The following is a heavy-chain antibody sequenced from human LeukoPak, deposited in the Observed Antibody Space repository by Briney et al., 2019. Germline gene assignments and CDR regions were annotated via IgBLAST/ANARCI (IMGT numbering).Heavy chain of an antibody. CDR1: GYTFSSYY. CDR3: ARDRRLDYQLPADN. Sequence: ASVKVSCKASGYTFSSYYMHWVRQAPGQGLEWMGIINPSGGSTSYAQEFQGRVTMTRDMSTSTVYMELSSVRSEDTAVYYCARDRRLDYQLPADNWGQGTLVTVSS. CDR2: INPSGGST. J-gene: IGHJ4*02. D-gene: IGHD2-2*01. V-gene: IGHV1-46*01.